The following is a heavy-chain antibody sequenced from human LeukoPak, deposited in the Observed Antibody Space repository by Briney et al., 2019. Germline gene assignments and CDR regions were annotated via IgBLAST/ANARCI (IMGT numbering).Heavy chain of an antibody. V-gene: IGHV3-23*01. Sequence: GGSLRLFCAASGFTFSSYAMSWVRQAPGKGLEWVSAISGSGGSTYYADSVKGRFTISRDNSKNTLYLQMNSLRSDDTAVYYCARDMLRGEDGMDVWGQGTTVTVSS. J-gene: IGHJ6*02. CDR3: ARDMLRGEDGMDV. CDR1: GFTFSSYA. CDR2: ISGSGGST. D-gene: IGHD3-10*02.